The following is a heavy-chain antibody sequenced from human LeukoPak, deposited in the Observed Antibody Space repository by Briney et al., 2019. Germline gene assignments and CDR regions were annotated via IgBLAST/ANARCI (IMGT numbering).Heavy chain of an antibody. CDR1: GYTFTSYD. V-gene: IGHV1-8*01. D-gene: IGHD6-19*01. J-gene: IGHJ4*02. CDR3: ARGNAVVGDY. Sequence: GASVKVSCKASGYTFTSYDINWVRQAPGQGLEWMGWVTANSGSTNYAQKFKGRVIMTRDTSVNTAYMELSSLRSEDTAMYYCARGNAVVGDYWGQGTLVTVSS. CDR2: VTANSGST.